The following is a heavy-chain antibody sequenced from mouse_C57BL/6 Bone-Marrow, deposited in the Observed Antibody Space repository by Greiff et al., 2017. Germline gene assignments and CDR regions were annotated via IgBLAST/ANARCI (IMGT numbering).Heavy chain of an antibody. D-gene: IGHD4-1*01. J-gene: IGHJ2*01. Sequence: VQLKESGGDLVKPGGSLKLSCAASGFTFSSYGMSWVRQTPDKRLEWVATISSGGSYTYYPDSVKGRFTISRDNAKNTLYLQMSSLKSEDTAMYYCARQNWFDYWGQGTTLTVSS. CDR3: ARQNWFDY. CDR2: ISSGGSYT. V-gene: IGHV5-6*01. CDR1: GFTFSSYG.